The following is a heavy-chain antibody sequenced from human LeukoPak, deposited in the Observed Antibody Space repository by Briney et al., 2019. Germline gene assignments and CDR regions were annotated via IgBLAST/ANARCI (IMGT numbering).Heavy chain of an antibody. V-gene: IGHV1-69*04. J-gene: IGHJ6*04. CDR1: GGTFSSYA. CDR2: IIPIFGIA. Sequence: ASVKVSCKASGGTFSSYAISWVRQAPGQGLEWMGRIIPIFGIANYAQKFQGRVTITADKSTSTAYMELSSLRSEDTAVYYCARGRSRPRGVYYYYGMDVWGRGTTVTVSS. D-gene: IGHD3-10*01. CDR3: ARGRSRPRGVYYYYGMDV.